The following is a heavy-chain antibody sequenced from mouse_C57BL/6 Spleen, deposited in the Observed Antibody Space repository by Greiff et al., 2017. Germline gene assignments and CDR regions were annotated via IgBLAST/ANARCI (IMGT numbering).Heavy chain of an antibody. CDR2: IHPNSGST. CDR1: GYTFTSYW. CDR3: ATIYYDYDVRYFDV. Sequence: VQLQQPGAELVKPGASVKLSCKASGYTFTSYWMHWVKQRPGQGLEWIGMIHPNSGSTNYNEKFKSKATLTVDKSSSTAYMQLSSLTSEDSAVYYCATIYYDYDVRYFDVWGTGTTVTVSS. J-gene: IGHJ1*03. D-gene: IGHD2-4*01. V-gene: IGHV1-64*01.